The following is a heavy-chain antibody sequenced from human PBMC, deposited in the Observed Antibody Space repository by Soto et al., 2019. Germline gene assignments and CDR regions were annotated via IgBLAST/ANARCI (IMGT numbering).Heavy chain of an antibody. CDR1: GGTSSSYA. Sequence: QVQVVQSGAEVKKPGSSVRVSCKASGGTSSSYAITWMRQAPGQGLEWMGGIIPILDTTDYAQKFQGRVTFTADESTSTVYMELSSLTSEETAVYYCASGGTTVNRRFDFWGQGTLVTGSS. V-gene: IGHV1-69*01. CDR2: IIPILDTT. J-gene: IGHJ4*02. D-gene: IGHD4-4*01. CDR3: ASGGTTVNRRFDF.